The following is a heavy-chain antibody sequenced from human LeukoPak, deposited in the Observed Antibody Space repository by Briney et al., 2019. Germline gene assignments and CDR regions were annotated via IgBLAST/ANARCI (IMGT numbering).Heavy chain of an antibody. CDR3: AKDRGNFKEYYFDY. Sequence: PGGSLRLSCAGSGFSFSNYGMDWVRQAPGKGLEWVAVISYHGKDKEYADSVKGRFTISRDNSKNTLYLEMNSLRAEDTAVYYCAKDRGNFKEYYFDYWGLGALVTVSS. V-gene: IGHV3-30*18. CDR2: ISYHGKDK. J-gene: IGHJ4*02. CDR1: GFSFSNYG. D-gene: IGHD1-1*01.